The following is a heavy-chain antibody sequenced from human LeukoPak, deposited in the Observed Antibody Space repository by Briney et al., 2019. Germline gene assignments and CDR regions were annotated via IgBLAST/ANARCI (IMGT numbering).Heavy chain of an antibody. J-gene: IGHJ4*02. Sequence: PGGSLRLSCAASGFTFTSYAMSWVRQAPGKGLEWVSAISTSAGSTYYADSVKGRFTISRDNSKNTLYLQMNSLRAEDSAVYYCAREGLHDYGDLGCFDYWGQGTLVTVSS. V-gene: IGHV3-23*01. CDR1: GFTFTSYA. D-gene: IGHD4-17*01. CDR2: ISTSAGST. CDR3: AREGLHDYGDLGCFDY.